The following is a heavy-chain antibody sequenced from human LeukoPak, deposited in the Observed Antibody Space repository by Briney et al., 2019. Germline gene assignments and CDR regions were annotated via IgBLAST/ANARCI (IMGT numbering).Heavy chain of an antibody. V-gene: IGHV4-59*12. J-gene: IGHJ5*02. CDR1: GGSMSPYH. CDR3: ARGEGIVVVPAAGEFDP. Sequence: SETLSLTCTVSGGSMSPYHWGWIRQPPGKGLEWTGYIYYSGSTNYNPSLKSRVTISVDTSKNQFSLKLSSVTAADTAVYYCARGEGIVVVPAAGEFDPWGQGTLVTVSS. CDR2: IYYSGST. D-gene: IGHD2-2*01.